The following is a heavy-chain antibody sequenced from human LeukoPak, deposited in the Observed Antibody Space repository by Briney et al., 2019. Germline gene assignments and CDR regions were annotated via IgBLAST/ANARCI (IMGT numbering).Heavy chain of an antibody. CDR1: GFIFGNYW. CDR2: INQDGSKE. J-gene: IGHJ4*02. V-gene: IGHV3-7*01. CDR3: VRDGGVSGYDLLDY. Sequence: PGGSLRLSCTASGFIFGNYWMTWVRQAPGKGLEWVAQINQDGSKEYYIDSVKARFSISRDNARNSLSLQMNSLRAEDTAVYYCVRDGGVSGYDLLDYWGQGTLVTVSS. D-gene: IGHD5-12*01.